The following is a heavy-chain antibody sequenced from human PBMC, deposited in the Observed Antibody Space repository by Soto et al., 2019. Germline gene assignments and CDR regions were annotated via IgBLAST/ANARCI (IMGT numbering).Heavy chain of an antibody. Sequence: ASVKVSCKASGYTFTSRDIHWVRQATGQGLEWMGWMDPNSGVTGYAQKFQGRVTMTRDTSTNTAHMELSSLTSDDTAVYYCARQRKFDFWRKGLDVWGQGTKGTVSS. CDR2: MDPNSGVT. CDR3: ARQRKFDFWRKGLDV. V-gene: IGHV1-8*01. CDR1: GYTFTSRD. J-gene: IGHJ6*02. D-gene: IGHD3-3*01.